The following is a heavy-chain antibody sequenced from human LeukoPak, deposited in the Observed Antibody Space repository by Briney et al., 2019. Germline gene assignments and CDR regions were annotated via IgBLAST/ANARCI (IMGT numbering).Heavy chain of an antibody. CDR1: GGTFSSYA. CDR2: IIPIFGTA. Sequence: EASVKVSCEASGGTFSSYAISWVRQAPGQGLEWMGGIIPIFGTANYAQKFQGRVTITADESTSTAYMELSSLRSEDTAAYYCARVALELTPYDAFDIWGQGTMVTVSS. V-gene: IGHV1-69*13. J-gene: IGHJ3*02. D-gene: IGHD1-7*01. CDR3: ARVALELTPYDAFDI.